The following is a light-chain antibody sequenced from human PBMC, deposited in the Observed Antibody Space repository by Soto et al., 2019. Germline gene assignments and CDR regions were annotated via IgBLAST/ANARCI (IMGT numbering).Light chain of an antibody. CDR3: QQRRELFT. V-gene: IGKV3-11*01. Sequence: IVLTQSPATLSLSPGERATLSCRSSQSVGSSLAWYQQKPGQPPSLLIYDSSNRATGIPARFSGSGSGTDFTLTISSLEPEDFAVYYCQQRRELFTFGGGTKVDNK. J-gene: IGKJ4*01. CDR2: DSS. CDR1: QSVGSS.